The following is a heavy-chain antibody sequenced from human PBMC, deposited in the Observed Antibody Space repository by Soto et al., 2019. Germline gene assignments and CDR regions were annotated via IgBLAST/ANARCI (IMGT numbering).Heavy chain of an antibody. CDR1: GFSLSTSGVG. J-gene: IGHJ4*02. V-gene: IGHV2-5*02. Sequence: QITLKESGPTLVKPTQTLTLTCTFSGFSLSTSGVGVGWIRQPPGKALEWLALIYWDDDKRYSPSLKSRLTITKDTSKNQVVLTMTNMDPVDTATYYCAHLDILTGYSPRSFDYWGQGTLVTVSS. CDR2: IYWDDDK. CDR3: AHLDILTGYSPRSFDY. D-gene: IGHD3-9*01.